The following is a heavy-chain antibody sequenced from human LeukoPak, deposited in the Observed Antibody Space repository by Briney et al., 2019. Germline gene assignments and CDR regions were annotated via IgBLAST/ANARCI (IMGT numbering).Heavy chain of an antibody. D-gene: IGHD3-10*01. CDR3: ASPPFHYYGSGYNWFDP. J-gene: IGHJ5*02. CDR2: MFHSGSN. CDR1: GGSIISSNW. Sequence: SETLSLTCAVSGGSIISSNWWSWVRQPAGKGLEWIGEMFHSGSNNYNPSLRSRATISLDKSKNQFFLNLTSVTAADTAVYYCASPPFHYYGSGYNWFDPWGQGTLVTVSS. V-gene: IGHV4-4*02.